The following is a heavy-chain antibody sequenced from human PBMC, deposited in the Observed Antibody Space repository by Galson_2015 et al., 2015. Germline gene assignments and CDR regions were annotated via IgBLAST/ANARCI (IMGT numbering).Heavy chain of an antibody. Sequence: SETLSLTCAVSGYSISSGYYWGWIRQPPGKGLEWIGSIYHSGSTYYNPSLKSRVTISVDTSKNQFSLKLSSVTAADTAVYYCARDGVQLWYPGIAAAGNFDYWGQGTLVTVSS. J-gene: IGHJ4*02. D-gene: IGHD6-13*01. CDR2: IYHSGST. V-gene: IGHV4-38-2*02. CDR3: ARDGVQLWYPGIAAAGNFDY. CDR1: GYSISSGYY.